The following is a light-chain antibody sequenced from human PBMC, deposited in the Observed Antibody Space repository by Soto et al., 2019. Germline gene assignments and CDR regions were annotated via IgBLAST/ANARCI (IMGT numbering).Light chain of an antibody. J-gene: IGKJ2*01. Sequence: DIVMTQSPDSLAVSLGERATINCKSSQSVLYSSNNKNYLAWYQQRPGQPPKLLIYWASTRESGVPDRFSGSGSGTDLTLTITSLQAEDVAVYYCQQYESTPPTFGQGTKLKIK. CDR2: WAS. V-gene: IGKV4-1*01. CDR1: QSVLYSSNNKNY. CDR3: QQYESTPPT.